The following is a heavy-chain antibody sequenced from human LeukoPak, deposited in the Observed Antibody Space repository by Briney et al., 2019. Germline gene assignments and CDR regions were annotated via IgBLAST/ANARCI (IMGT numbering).Heavy chain of an antibody. CDR2: SRGSGDRT. CDR1: GFTFSNYD. CDR3: AKGGNNGGTFDY. J-gene: IGHJ4*02. D-gene: IGHD1/OR15-1a*01. V-gene: IGHV3-23*01. Sequence: PGGSLRLSCTASGFTFSNYDMGWVRQAPGEGLEWVSVSRGSGDRTYYADSVKGRFTISKDNSKNTVYMQMNSLRAEDTAVYFCAKGGNNGGTFDYWGQGTLVTVSS.